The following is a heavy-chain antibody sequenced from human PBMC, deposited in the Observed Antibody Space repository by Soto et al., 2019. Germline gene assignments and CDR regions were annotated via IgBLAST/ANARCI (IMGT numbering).Heavy chain of an antibody. CDR3: ARAARGGRCFDP. D-gene: IGHD3-16*01. V-gene: IGHV1-8*01. J-gene: IGHJ5*02. CDR1: GYTFTSYD. CDR2: MIPNSGNT. Sequence: QVQLVQSGAEVKKPGASVKVSCKASGYTFTSYDINWVRQATGQGLEWMGWMIPNSGNTGYAQKFQGRVTMTRNTSISTAYMELSSLISDDTAVYYCARAARGGRCFDPWGQGTLVTVSS.